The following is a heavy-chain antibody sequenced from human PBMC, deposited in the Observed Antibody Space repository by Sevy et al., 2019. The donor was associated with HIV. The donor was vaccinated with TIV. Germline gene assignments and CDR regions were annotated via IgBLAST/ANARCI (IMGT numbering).Heavy chain of an antibody. D-gene: IGHD5-18*01. CDR1: GFTFSSYG. J-gene: IGHJ4*02. Sequence: GGSLRLSCAASGFTFSSYGMHWVRQAPGKGLVWVSRINSDGSSTSYADSVKGRFTISRDNAKNTLYLQMNSLRAEDTAVCYCARDLDTAVVDYWGQGTLVTVSS. CDR2: INSDGSST. V-gene: IGHV3-74*01. CDR3: ARDLDTAVVDY.